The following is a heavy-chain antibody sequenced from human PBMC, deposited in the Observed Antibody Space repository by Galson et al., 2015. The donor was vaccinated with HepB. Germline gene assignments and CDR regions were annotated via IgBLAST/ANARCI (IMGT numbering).Heavy chain of an antibody. J-gene: IGHJ4*02. CDR2: ISSSSSTI. D-gene: IGHD3-22*01. CDR1: GFTFSSYS. Sequence: SLRLSCAASGFTFSSYSMNWVRQAPGKGLEWVSYISSSSSTIYYADSVKGRFTISRDNAKNSLYLQMNSLRAEDTAVYCCARDDSSGYYPYYFDYWGQGTLVTVSS. V-gene: IGHV3-48*01. CDR3: ARDDSSGYYPYYFDY.